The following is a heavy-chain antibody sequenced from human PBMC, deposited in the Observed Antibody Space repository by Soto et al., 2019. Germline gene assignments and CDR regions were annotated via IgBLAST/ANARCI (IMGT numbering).Heavy chain of an antibody. D-gene: IGHD6-19*01. J-gene: IGHJ4*02. CDR3: AKDSSYSSGWALDY. V-gene: IGHV3-30*18. CDR2: ISYDGSNK. CDR1: GFTFSSYG. Sequence: PGGSLRLSCAASGFTFSSYGMHWVRQAPGKGLEWVAVISYDGSNKYYADSVKGRFTISRDNSKNTLYLQMNSLRAEDTAVYYCAKDSSYSSGWALDYWGQGTLVTVSS.